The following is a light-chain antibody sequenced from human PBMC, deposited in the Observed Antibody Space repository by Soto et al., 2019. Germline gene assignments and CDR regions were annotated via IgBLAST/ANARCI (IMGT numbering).Light chain of an antibody. CDR1: SSDVGGYDY. Sequence: HSVLTQPASVSGSPGQSITISCTGTSSDVGGYDYVSWYQQHPGKAPKLMISEVSNRPSGVSNRFSGSKSGNTASLTISGLQAEDEADYYCSSYTSSSTLFYVFGTGTKV. J-gene: IGLJ1*01. V-gene: IGLV2-14*01. CDR3: SSYTSSSTLFYV. CDR2: EVS.